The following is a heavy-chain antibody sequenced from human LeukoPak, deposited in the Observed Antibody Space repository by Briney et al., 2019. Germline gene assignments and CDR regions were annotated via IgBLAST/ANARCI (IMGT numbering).Heavy chain of an antibody. D-gene: IGHD4-11*01. V-gene: IGHV1-69*13. CDR2: IIPIFGTA. CDR1: GGTFSSYA. J-gene: IGHJ6*02. Sequence: GASVKVSCKASGGTFSSYAISWVRQAPGQGLEWMGGIIPIFGTANYAQKFQGRVTITADESTSTAYMELSSLRSEDTAVYYCATSNYDYYYYGMDVWDQGTTVTVSS. CDR3: ATSNYDYYYYGMDV.